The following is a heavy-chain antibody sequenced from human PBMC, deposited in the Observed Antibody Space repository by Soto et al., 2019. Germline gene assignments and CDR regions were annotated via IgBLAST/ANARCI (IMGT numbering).Heavy chain of an antibody. CDR1: GFTFRDYA. CDR2: VSHDGRNT. J-gene: IGHJ4*02. Sequence: VQLVESGGGVVQPGRSLRLSCAASGFTFRDYAMHWVRQAPGKGLEWVAVVSHDGRNTHYADSVKGRFTISRDSSKNTVSLEMTSLRAEDTAVYYCAKGGRQWLVTSDFNYWGQGVLVTVSS. CDR3: AKGGRQWLVTSDFNY. V-gene: IGHV3-30*18. D-gene: IGHD6-19*01.